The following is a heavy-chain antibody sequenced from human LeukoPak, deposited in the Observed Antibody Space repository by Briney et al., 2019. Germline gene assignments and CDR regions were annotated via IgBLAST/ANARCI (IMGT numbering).Heavy chain of an antibody. Sequence: SETLSLTCAVYGGSFSGYYWSWIRQPPGKGLEWIGSIYYSGSTYYNPSLKSRVTISVDTSKNQFSLKLSSVTAADTAVYYCARREETIFGVVRSNDAFDIWGQGTMVTVSS. D-gene: IGHD3-3*01. V-gene: IGHV4-34*01. J-gene: IGHJ3*02. CDR2: IYYSGST. CDR1: GGSFSGYY. CDR3: ARREETIFGVVRSNDAFDI.